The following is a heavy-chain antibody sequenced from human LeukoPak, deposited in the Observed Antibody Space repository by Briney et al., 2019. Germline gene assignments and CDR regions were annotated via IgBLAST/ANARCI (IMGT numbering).Heavy chain of an antibody. J-gene: IGHJ4*02. CDR3: ARGTFIVGALASY. CDR1: GGTFSSYA. D-gene: IGHD1-26*01. CDR2: IIPIFGTA. Sequence: SVKVSCKASGGTFSSYAISWVRQAPGQGLEWMGGIIPIFGTANYAQKFQGRVTITADESTSTAYMELSSLRSEDTAVYYCARGTFIVGALASYWGQGTLVTVSS. V-gene: IGHV1-69*13.